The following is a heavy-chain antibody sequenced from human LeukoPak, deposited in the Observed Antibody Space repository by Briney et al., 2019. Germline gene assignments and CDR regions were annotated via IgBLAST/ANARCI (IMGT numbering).Heavy chain of an antibody. CDR3: ARDSQPLKWEHDY. J-gene: IGHJ4*02. CDR2: IRYDGSNK. CDR1: GFTFSSYG. V-gene: IGHV3-30*02. D-gene: IGHD1-26*01. Sequence: GGSLRLSCAASGFTFSSYGMHWVRQAPGKGLEWVAFIRYDGSNKYYADSVKGRFTISRDNSKNTLYLQMNSLRAEDTAVYYCARDSQPLKWEHDYWGQGTLVTVSS.